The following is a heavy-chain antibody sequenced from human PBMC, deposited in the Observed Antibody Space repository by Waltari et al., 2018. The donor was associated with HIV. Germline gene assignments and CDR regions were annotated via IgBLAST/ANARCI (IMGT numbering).Heavy chain of an antibody. J-gene: IGHJ6*02. CDR2: IRWNSGSI. CDR3: AKEIAVAGYYGMDV. D-gene: IGHD6-13*01. V-gene: IGHV3-9*01. Sequence: EVQLVESGGGLVQPGKSLRISCAATGFTFDDYAMHLLRQAPGKGLEWVSGIRWNSGSIGYADSVKGRFTISRDNAKNSLYLQMNSLRAEDTALYYCAKEIAVAGYYGMDVWGQGTTVTVSS. CDR1: GFTFDDYA.